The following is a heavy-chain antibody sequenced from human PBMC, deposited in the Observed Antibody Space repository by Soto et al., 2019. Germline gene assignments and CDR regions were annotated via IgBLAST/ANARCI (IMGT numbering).Heavy chain of an antibody. D-gene: IGHD3-22*01. CDR3: ARHFVAVVIKGWGY. Sequence: QLQLQESGPGLVKPSETLSLTCTVSGGSIDRSNYYWDWIRQPPGKGLEWIGTTYYNGNAYYNPSLKSRVTMSVDTSKNQFSLKLISVTAAGTAVYYCARHFVAVVIKGWGYWGQGTLVTVSS. CDR2: TYYNGNA. J-gene: IGHJ4*02. CDR1: GGSIDRSNYY. V-gene: IGHV4-39*01.